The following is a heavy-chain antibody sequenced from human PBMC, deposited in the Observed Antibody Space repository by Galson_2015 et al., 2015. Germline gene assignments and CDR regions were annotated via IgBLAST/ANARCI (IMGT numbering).Heavy chain of an antibody. CDR2: INSDGSST. D-gene: IGHD3-3*01. CDR3: AKVGYYDFRSGYYYGMDV. V-gene: IGHV3-74*01. CDR1: GFTFSSYW. J-gene: IGHJ6*02. Sequence: SLRLSCAASGFTFSSYWMHWVRQAPGKGLVWVSRINSDGSSTSYADSVKGRFTISRDNAKNTLYLQMNSLRAEDTAVYYCAKVGYYDFRSGYYYGMDVWGQGTTVTVSS.